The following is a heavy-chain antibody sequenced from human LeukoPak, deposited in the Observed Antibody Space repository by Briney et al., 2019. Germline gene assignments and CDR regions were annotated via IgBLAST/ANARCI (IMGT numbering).Heavy chain of an antibody. CDR1: GYTFTGYY. CDR2: SNPISGGT. J-gene: IGHJ4*02. CDR3: AREDYYDSSGYYGPLVFDY. D-gene: IGHD3-22*01. V-gene: IGHV1-2*02. Sequence: ASVNVSCKASGYTFTGYYMHWVRQAPGQGVEGVGWSNPISGGTNYAQKFQDRVTNTIDTSINTAYMQLSRLRSDDTAVYYCAREDYYDSSGYYGPLVFDYWGQGTLVTVSS.